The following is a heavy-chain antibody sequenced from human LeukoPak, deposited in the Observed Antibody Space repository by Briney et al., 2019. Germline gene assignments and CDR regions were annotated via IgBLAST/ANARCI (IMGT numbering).Heavy chain of an antibody. CDR3: ARGSGSYSSDAFDI. CDR1: GFTFRSYW. CDR2: INGDGSNT. Sequence: GGSLRLSCAASGFTFRSYWIHWVRQTPGKGLVWVSRINGDGSNTTYADSVKGRFTTSRDTAKNTLYLQMISLRAGDTAVYYCARGSGSYSSDAFDIWGQGTMVTVSS. J-gene: IGHJ3*02. D-gene: IGHD3-10*01. V-gene: IGHV3-74*01.